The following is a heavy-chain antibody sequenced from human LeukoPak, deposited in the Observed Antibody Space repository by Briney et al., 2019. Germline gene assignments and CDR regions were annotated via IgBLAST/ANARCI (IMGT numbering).Heavy chain of an antibody. CDR2: ISAYNGNT. J-gene: IGHJ4*02. D-gene: IGHD6-13*01. CDR1: GYTFTSYG. V-gene: IGHV1-18*01. Sequence: ASVKVSCKASGYTFTSYGISWVRQAPGQGLEWMGLISAYNGNTNYAQKLRGRVTMTTDTSTSTAYMELRSLRSDDTAVYYCARVMGIAAAGTLGDYWGQGTLVTVSS. CDR3: ARVMGIAAAGTLGDY.